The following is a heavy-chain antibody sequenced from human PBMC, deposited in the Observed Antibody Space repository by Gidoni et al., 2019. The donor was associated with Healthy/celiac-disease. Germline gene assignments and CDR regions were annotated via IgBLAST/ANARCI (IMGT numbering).Heavy chain of an antibody. CDR3: ARDYTSSWYSYGMDV. D-gene: IGHD3-16*01. Sequence: QEQLVQSGSELKKPGDAVQVSCKASGYTLHSYAMHWVRQAPGQGLEWMGWVNTNTVNPPYAQGYTGRVVFSFDTSVSTAYLQISSLQAEDTAVYYCARDYTSSWYSYGMDVWCQGTTVTVS. J-gene: IGHJ6*02. CDR1: GYTLHSYA. CDR2: VNTNTVNP. V-gene: IGHV7-4-1*02.